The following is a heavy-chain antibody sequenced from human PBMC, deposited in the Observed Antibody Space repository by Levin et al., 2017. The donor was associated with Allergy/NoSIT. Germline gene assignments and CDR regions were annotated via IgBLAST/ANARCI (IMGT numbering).Heavy chain of an antibody. CDR3: ARDHWFGELAYGMDV. D-gene: IGHD3-10*01. CDR2: ISYDGSNQ. J-gene: IGHJ6*02. CDR1: GFTFSSYA. V-gene: IGHV3-30-3*01. Sequence: GESLKISCAASGFTFSSYAMHWVRQAPGKGLEWVAVISYDGSNQYYAESVKGRFTISRDNSKNTLYLQMNSLRAEDTAVFYCARDHWFGELAYGMDVWGQGTTVTVSS.